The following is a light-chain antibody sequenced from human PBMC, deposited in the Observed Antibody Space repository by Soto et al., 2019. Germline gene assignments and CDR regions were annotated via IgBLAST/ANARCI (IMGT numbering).Light chain of an antibody. V-gene: IGLV4-69*01. CDR2: VSSDGSH. CDR3: QTWGTGIVV. Sequence: QSVLTQSPSASASLGASVKLTCTLSSGHSSFAIAWHQQQPEKGPRFLMKVSSDGSHNKGDGIPDRFSGSSSGAERYLTISSLQSEDEADYYCQTWGTGIVVFGGGTKLTVL. J-gene: IGLJ2*01. CDR1: SGHSSFA.